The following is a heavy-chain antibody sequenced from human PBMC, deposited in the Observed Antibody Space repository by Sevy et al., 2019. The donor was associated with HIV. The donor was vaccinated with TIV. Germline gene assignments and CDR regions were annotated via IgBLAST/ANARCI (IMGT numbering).Heavy chain of an antibody. CDR2: IYSGGSI. CDR1: GFTVSSSY. CDR3: ASGTRDGYGTWAY. V-gene: IGHV3-53*01. D-gene: IGHD1-7*01. J-gene: IGHJ4*02. Sequence: GGYLRLSCAASGFTVSSSYMTWIRQAPGKGLEWVSVIYSGGSIYYGDSVKGRFTISRDNSKNTVSLQMNSLRAEDTAVYYCASGTRDGYGTWAYWGQGTLVTVSS.